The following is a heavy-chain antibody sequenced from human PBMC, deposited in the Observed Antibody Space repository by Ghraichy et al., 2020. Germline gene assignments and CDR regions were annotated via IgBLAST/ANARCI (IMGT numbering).Heavy chain of an antibody. CDR1: GGSISSSSYY. J-gene: IGHJ5*02. Sequence: SETLSLTCTVSGGSISSSSYYWGWIRQPPGKGLEWIGSIYYSGSTYYNPSLKSRVTISVDTSKNQFSLKLSSVTAADTAVYYCARHARYSGGLESWFDPWGQGTLVTVSS. V-gene: IGHV4-39*01. CDR3: ARHARYSGGLESWFDP. D-gene: IGHD1-26*01. CDR2: IYYSGST.